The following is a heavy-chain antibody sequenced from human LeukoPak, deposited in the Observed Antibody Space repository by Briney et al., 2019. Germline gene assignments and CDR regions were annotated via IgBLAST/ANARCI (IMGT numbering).Heavy chain of an antibody. V-gene: IGHV3-48*04. CDR1: GFTLSSYS. CDR2: ISSSGISK. J-gene: IGHJ4*02. CDR3: TRGEV. Sequence: GGSLRLSCTASGFTLSSYSMNWVRQAPGKGLEWVSYISSSGISKFYADSLKGRFTISRDNANNSLYLQINSLRVEDTAVYYCTRGEVWGQGTLVTVSS.